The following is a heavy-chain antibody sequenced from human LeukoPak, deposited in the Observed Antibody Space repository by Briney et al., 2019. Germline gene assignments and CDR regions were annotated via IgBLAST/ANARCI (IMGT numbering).Heavy chain of an antibody. V-gene: IGHV4-34*01. CDR2: INHSGST. D-gene: IGHD6-13*01. CDR1: GGSFSGYY. CDR3: ARGLRGIAAAGTRVNWFDP. J-gene: IGHJ5*02. Sequence: SETLSLTCAVYGGSFSGYYWSWIRQPPGKGLEWIGEINHSGSTNYNPSLKSRVTISVGTSKNQFSLKLSSVTAADTAVYYCARGLRGIAAAGTRVNWFDPWGQGTLVTVSS.